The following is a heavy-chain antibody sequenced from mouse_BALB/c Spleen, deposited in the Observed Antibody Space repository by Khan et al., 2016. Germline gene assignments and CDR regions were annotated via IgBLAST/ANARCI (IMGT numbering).Heavy chain of an antibody. CDR3: VRDYYGYGWYFDV. Sequence: EVQLLETGGGQVKPGGSLKLSCAASGLTFSSNAMSWVRQTPEKRLEWVATISSGGSYTYYPDSVKDRFTISRDNAKNTLYLQMSSLRSEDTAMYYCVRDYYGYGWYFDVWGAGTTVPVSS. CDR2: ISSGGSYT. D-gene: IGHD2-2*01. CDR1: GLTFSSNA. J-gene: IGHJ1*01. V-gene: IGHV5-9-3*01.